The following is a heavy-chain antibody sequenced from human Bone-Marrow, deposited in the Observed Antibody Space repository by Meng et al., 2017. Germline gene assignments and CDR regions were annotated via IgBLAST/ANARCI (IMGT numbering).Heavy chain of an antibody. J-gene: IGHJ4*02. Sequence: SETLSLTCTVSGYSISSGYYWGWIRQPPGKGLEWIGSNYHSGSTYYNPSLKSRVTISVDTSKNQFSLKLSSVTAADTAAYYCARDPELRYFDWLLSPLNFDYWGQGTLVTVSS. CDR3: ARDPELRYFDWLLSPLNFDY. D-gene: IGHD3-9*01. CDR2: NYHSGST. V-gene: IGHV4-38-2*02. CDR1: GYSISSGYY.